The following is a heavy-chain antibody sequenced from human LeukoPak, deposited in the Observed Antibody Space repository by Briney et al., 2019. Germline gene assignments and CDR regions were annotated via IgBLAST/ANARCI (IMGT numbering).Heavy chain of an antibody. Sequence: GGSLRLSCAASGFTFSSNYMSWVRQAPGKGLEWVSVIYSGGSTYYADSVKGRFTISRDNSKNTLYLQMNSLRAEDTAVYYCARVCPNWLFGERYFDYWGQGTLVTVSS. D-gene: IGHD3-9*01. V-gene: IGHV3-53*01. CDR1: GFTFSSNY. CDR3: ARVCPNWLFGERYFDY. J-gene: IGHJ4*02. CDR2: IYSGGST.